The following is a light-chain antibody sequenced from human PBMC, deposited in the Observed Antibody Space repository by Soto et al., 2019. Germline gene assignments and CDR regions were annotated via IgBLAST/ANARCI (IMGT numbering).Light chain of an antibody. CDR2: AAS. V-gene: IGKV1-12*01. CDR1: QGIGTW. Sequence: DIQMTQSPSSVSASVGDRVTITCRASQGIGTWLAWYQQKPGKGPTLLIYAASSLESGVPSRFSGSGSGTDFTLTISSLQPEDFATYYCQQDDSFPQTFGQGTKVEIK. CDR3: QQDDSFPQT. J-gene: IGKJ1*01.